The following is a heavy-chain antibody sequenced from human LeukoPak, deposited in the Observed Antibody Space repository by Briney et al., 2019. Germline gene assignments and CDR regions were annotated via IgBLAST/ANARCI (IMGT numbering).Heavy chain of an antibody. CDR3: ARGREFDWLSSPYYYYYGMDV. Sequence: GGSLRLSCAASGFTFSSYAMHWVRQAPGKGLEWVAVISYDGSNKYYADSVKGRFTISRENSKNTLYLQMKSLRAEATAVYYCARGREFDWLSSPYYYYYGMDVWGKGTTVTVSS. CDR2: ISYDGSNK. CDR1: GFTFSSYA. D-gene: IGHD3-9*01. V-gene: IGHV3-30*04. J-gene: IGHJ6*04.